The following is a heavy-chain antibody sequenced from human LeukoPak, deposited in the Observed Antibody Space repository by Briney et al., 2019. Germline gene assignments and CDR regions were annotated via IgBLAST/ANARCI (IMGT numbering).Heavy chain of an antibody. CDR1: GGSISSDNYY. CDR2: IYASGTT. V-gene: IGHV4-61*02. J-gene: IGHJ4*02. Sequence: ASETPPLTCTVSGGSISSDNYYWSWIRQPAGKGLEWIGRIYASGTTNYNPSLKSRVTISVDTSKNQFSLKLSSVTAADTAVYYCARGLVGATGGSFDYWGQGTLVTVSS. D-gene: IGHD1-26*01. CDR3: ARGLVGATGGSFDY.